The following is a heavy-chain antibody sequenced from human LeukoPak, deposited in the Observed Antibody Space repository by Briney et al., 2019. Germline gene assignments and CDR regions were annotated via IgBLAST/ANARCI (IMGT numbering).Heavy chain of an antibody. CDR2: INHSGYT. J-gene: IGHJ4*02. CDR1: GVSFNDYY. CDR3: TRMTTGHDY. D-gene: IGHD4-17*01. V-gene: IGHV4-34*01. Sequence: SETPSLTCAVSGVSFNDYYWSWVRQTPGKGLEWIGEINHSGYTNDSPSLKSRVTLSIDTSRKQFSLNLRSVTVADTGIYYCTRMTTGHDYWGQGTLVTVSS.